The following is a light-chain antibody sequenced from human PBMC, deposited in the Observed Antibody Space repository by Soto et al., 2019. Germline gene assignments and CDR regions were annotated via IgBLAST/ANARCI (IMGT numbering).Light chain of an antibody. CDR1: SSNIGSNY. V-gene: IGLV1-47*01. J-gene: IGLJ3*02. CDR3: CSYAHTSRV. Sequence: QSELTQPPSASGTPGQRVTISCSGSSSNIGSNYVYWYQQLPGTAPKLLIYRNNQRPSGVPDRFSGSKSGTSASLAISGLRSEDEADYYCCSYAHTSRVFGGGTKLTVL. CDR2: RNN.